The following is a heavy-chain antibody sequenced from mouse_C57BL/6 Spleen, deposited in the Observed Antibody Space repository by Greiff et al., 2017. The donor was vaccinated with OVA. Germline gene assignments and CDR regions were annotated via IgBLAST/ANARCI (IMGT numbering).Heavy chain of an antibody. CDR3: ARGGYGSSYEGTY. D-gene: IGHD1-1*01. CDR1: GYTFTDYY. CDR2: INPNNGGT. J-gene: IGHJ2*01. V-gene: IGHV1-26*01. Sequence: VQLQQSGPELVKPGASVKISCKASGYTFTDYYMNWVKQSHGKSLEWIGDINPNNGGTSYNQKFKGKATLTVDKSSSTAYMELRSLTSEDSAVYYCARGGYGSSYEGTYWGQGTTLTVSS.